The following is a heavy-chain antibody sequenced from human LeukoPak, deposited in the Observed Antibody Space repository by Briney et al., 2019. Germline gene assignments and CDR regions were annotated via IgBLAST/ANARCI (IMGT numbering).Heavy chain of an antibody. J-gene: IGHJ4*02. CDR2: INPSGGST. V-gene: IGHV1-46*01. D-gene: IGHD2-15*01. Sequence: ASVKVSCTASGYTFTTYYIHWVRQAPGQGLEWMGIINPSGGSTTYAQKFQGRVTMTRDTSTSTVYMELSSLRSDDTAVYFCAREAGIGTWIGYCSGDNCRSRFDYWGRGTLVTVSS. CDR3: AREAGIGTWIGYCSGDNCRSRFDY. CDR1: GYTFTTYY.